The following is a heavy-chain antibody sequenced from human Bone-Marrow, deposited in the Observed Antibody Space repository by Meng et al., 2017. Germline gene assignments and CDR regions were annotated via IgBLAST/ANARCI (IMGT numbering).Heavy chain of an antibody. J-gene: IGHJ4*02. Sequence: GESLKISCAASGFTFSSYAMSWVRQAPGKGLEWVSGISASGDSTYYADSVKGRFTISRDNSKNTLYLQMNSLRAEDTAVYYCARGAIAYCGGDCYSSDFDYWGQGTLVTVSS. D-gene: IGHD2-21*02. CDR2: ISASGDST. CDR3: ARGAIAYCGGDCYSSDFDY. CDR1: GFTFSSYA. V-gene: IGHV3-23*01.